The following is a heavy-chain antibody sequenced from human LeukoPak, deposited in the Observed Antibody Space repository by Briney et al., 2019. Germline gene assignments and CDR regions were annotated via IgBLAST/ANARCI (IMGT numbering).Heavy chain of an antibody. V-gene: IGHV4-38-2*01. Sequence: PSETLSLTCAVSGYSISSGYYWGWIRQPPGKGLEWIGSIYHSGSTYYNPSLKSRVTISVDTSKNQFSLKLSSVTAADTAVYYCARHSPLLGFGGPYYFDYWGQGTLVTVSS. CDR2: IYHSGST. CDR1: GYSISSGYY. J-gene: IGHJ4*02. D-gene: IGHD3-10*01. CDR3: ARHSPLLGFGGPYYFDY.